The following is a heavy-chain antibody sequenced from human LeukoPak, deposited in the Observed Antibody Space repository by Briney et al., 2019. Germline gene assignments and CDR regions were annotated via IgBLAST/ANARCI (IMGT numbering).Heavy chain of an antibody. CDR1: GFTFSSYS. V-gene: IGHV3-21*01. Sequence: GGSLRLSCAASGFTFSSYSMNWVRQAPGKGLEWVSSISSSSSYIYYADSVKGRFTISRDNAKNSLYLQMNSLRAEDTAVYYCARDLRYSYGLDYWGQGTLVTVSS. D-gene: IGHD5-18*01. CDR2: ISSSSSYI. J-gene: IGHJ4*02. CDR3: ARDLRYSYGLDY.